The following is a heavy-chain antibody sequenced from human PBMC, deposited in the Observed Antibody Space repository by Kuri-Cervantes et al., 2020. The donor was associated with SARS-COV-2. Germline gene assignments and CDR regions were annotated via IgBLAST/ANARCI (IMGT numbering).Heavy chain of an antibody. D-gene: IGHD6-19*01. Sequence: GSLRLSCTVSGGFISSYYWSWIRQPPGKALEWIGYIYYSGSTNYNPSLKSRVTISVDTSKNQFSLKLSSVTAADTAVYYCARSKGSGWFGFDPSMDVWGQGTTVTVSS. CDR2: IYYSGST. CDR1: GGFISSYY. CDR3: ARSKGSGWFGFDPSMDV. V-gene: IGHV4-59*01. J-gene: IGHJ6*02.